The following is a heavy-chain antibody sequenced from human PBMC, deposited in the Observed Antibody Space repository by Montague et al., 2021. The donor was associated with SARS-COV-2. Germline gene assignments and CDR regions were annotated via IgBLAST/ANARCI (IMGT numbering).Heavy chain of an antibody. CDR2: IFQSGTT. J-gene: IGHJ6*02. Sequence: SETLSLTCTVSGYSISDGYYWVWIRQPPGKGLEWIGNIFQSGTTYYNPSLERRSTMSVDTSKNQFPLKLSSVTAADTAVYYCAREHWENYYDFWSGTNLASDYPYYGMDVWGQGTTVTVSS. V-gene: IGHV4-38-2*02. CDR1: GYSISDGYY. CDR3: AREHWENYYDFWSGTNLASDYPYYGMDV. D-gene: IGHD3-3*01.